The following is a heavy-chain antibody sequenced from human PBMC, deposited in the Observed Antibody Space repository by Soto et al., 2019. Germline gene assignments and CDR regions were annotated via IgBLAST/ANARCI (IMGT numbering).Heavy chain of an antibody. V-gene: IGHV3-21*04. CDR3: AIEAQAAGWAYFEY. CDR2: ISSSSSHI. CDR1: GITFSSYS. Sequence: GGSLRLSCAASGITFSSYSMNWVRQAPGKGLEWVSSISSSSSHIYYADSVKGRFTISRDNSMHSLYLQMDSLRAEDTAVYYCAIEAQAAGWAYFEYWGQGTLVTV. J-gene: IGHJ4*02. D-gene: IGHD6-13*01.